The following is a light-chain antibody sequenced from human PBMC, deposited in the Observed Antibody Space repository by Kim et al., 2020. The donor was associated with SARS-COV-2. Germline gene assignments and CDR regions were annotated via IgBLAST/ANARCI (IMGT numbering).Light chain of an antibody. J-gene: IGKJ4*01. CDR2: AAS. CDR1: QGIGGW. Sequence: VSACVGDSVTITCRAGQGIGGWLAWYQQKPGKDPTHLSYAASGLQSGVPVRFRGSGSGTDFPLNINRLQSEDFATYYCQQASDLTFGGGTKVGIK. CDR3: QQASDLT. V-gene: IGKV1-12*01.